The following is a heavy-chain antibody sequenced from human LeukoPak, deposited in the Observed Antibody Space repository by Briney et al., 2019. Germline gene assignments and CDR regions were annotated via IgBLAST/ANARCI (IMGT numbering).Heavy chain of an antibody. CDR3: ARGYCSGGICYDWYFDL. J-gene: IGHJ2*01. Sequence: ASVKVSCKASGYTFTGYYMHWVRQAPGQGLEWMGWINPNSGGTNYAQKFQGRVTMTGDTSISTAYMERSRLRSDDTAVYYCARGYCSGGICYDWYFDLWGRGTLVTVSS. D-gene: IGHD2-15*01. CDR2: INPNSGGT. CDR1: GYTFTGYY. V-gene: IGHV1-2*02.